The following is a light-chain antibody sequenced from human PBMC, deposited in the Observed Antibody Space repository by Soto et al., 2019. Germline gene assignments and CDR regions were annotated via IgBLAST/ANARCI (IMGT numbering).Light chain of an antibody. J-gene: IGKJ4*02. Sequence: EIVMTQSPATLSASPGEGATLSCKAGQTVYNNVAWYQQRPGQPPRLLIYDASTRATGMSARFSGSGYGTEFTLTISSLQSEDFAVYFCQQCRHWPLTFGGGTKVEI. V-gene: IGKV3-15*01. CDR1: QTVYNN. CDR3: QQCRHWPLT. CDR2: DAS.